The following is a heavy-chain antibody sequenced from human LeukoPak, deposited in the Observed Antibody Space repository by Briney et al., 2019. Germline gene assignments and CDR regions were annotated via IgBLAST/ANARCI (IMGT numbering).Heavy chain of an antibody. J-gene: IGHJ4*02. CDR3: ARIFDV. V-gene: IGHV4-61*08. CDR1: GASFRSGGQY. CDR2: IFYNGKT. Sequence: PSENLSLTCTLSGASFRSGGQYWGWIGQTHGKGLEWIRDIFYNGKTNYNPSLKSRVTISLDTSRSQFSLRLSSVTASDTGVYYCARIFDVWGRGTLVTVSS.